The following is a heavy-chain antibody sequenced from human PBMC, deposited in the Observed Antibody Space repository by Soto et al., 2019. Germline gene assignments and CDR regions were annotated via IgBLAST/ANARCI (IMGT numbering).Heavy chain of an antibody. J-gene: IGHJ4*02. Sequence: SETLSLTCAVSGYSISSGYYWGWIRQPPGKGLEWIGSIYHSGSTYYNPSLKSRVTISVDTSKNQFSLKLSSVTAADTAVYYCAKVGEMATTKYYFDYWGQGTLVTVSS. V-gene: IGHV4-38-2*01. CDR2: IYHSGST. CDR3: AKVGEMATTKYYFDY. D-gene: IGHD1-26*01. CDR1: GYSISSGYY.